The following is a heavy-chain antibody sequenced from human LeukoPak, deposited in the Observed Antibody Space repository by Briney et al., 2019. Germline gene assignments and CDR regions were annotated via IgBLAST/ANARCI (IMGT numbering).Heavy chain of an antibody. V-gene: IGHV1-24*01. CDR3: ATLGFLDQGRNYYGMDV. D-gene: IGHD3/OR15-3a*01. CDR2: FDPEDGET. CDR1: GYTLTELS. J-gene: IGHJ6*02. Sequence: EASVKVSCKVSGYTLTELSIHWVRQAPGKGLEWMGGFDPEDGETIYAQKFQGRVTMTEDTSTDTAYMELSSLRSEDTAVYYCATLGFLDQGRNYYGMDVWGQGTTVTVSS.